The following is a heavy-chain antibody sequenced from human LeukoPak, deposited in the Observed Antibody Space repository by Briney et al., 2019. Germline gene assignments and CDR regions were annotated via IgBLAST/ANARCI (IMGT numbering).Heavy chain of an antibody. Sequence: SETLSLTCTVSGGSISGYYWSWIRQPPGKGLEWIAYIYYNGVSNYNPSLKSRVIISVDSSKNQFSLKLSSVTAADTAVYYCAREPFNYYYGMDVWGQGTTVTVSS. CDR1: GGSISGYY. V-gene: IGHV4-59*12. CDR2: IYYNGVS. CDR3: AREPFNYYYGMDV. J-gene: IGHJ6*02.